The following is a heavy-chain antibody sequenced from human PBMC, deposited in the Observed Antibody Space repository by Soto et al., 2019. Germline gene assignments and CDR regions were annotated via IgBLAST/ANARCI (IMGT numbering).Heavy chain of an antibody. CDR1: GGTFYTYT. CDR2: ITPIYPTT. CDR3: ARIPRYSFPTSDDLDS. J-gene: IGHJ4*02. Sequence: SVKVSCKASGGTFYTYTFSWVRQAPGQGLEWMGSITPIYPTTNYAERFQGRLTITADGSTHTAYMDLTSLTSEGTAVYYCARIPRYSFPTSDDLDSWGQGTLVT. V-gene: IGHV1-69*13. D-gene: IGHD5-18*01.